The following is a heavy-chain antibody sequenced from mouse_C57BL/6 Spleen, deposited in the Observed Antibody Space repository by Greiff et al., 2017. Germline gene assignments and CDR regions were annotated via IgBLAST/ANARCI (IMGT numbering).Heavy chain of an antibody. V-gene: IGHV1-50*01. J-gene: IGHJ1*03. D-gene: IGHD1-1*01. CDR1: GYTFTSYR. CDR2: IDPSDSYT. CDR3: ARRGITTVVASHWYFDV. Sequence: QVQLQQPGAELVKPGASVKLSCKASGYTFTSYRMQWVKQRPGQGLEWIGEIDPSDSYTNYNQKFKGKATLTVDTSSSTAYMQLSSLTSEDSAVYYCARRGITTVVASHWYFDVWGTGTTVTVSS.